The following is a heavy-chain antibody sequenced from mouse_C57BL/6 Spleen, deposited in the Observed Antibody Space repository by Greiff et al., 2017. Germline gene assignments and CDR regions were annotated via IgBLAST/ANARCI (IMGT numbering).Heavy chain of an antibody. CDR3: TKGDITTVVSDY. CDR1: GFNIKDYY. V-gene: IGHV14-1*01. CDR2: IDPEDGDT. J-gene: IGHJ2*01. D-gene: IGHD1-1*01. Sequence: VQLQQSGAELVRPGASVKLSCTASGFNIKDYYMHWVKQRPEQGLEWIGRIDPEDGDTEYAPKFQGKATMTADTSSNTAYLQLSSLTSEDTAVYYCTKGDITTVVSDYWGQGTTLTVSS.